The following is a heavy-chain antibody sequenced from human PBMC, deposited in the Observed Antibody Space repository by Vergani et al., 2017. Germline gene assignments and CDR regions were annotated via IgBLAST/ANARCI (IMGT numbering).Heavy chain of an antibody. D-gene: IGHD5-12*01. CDR2: IYYSGST. J-gene: IGHJ6*04. V-gene: IGHV4-39*07. CDR1: VGSISSSSYY. CDR3: ARGADIVAM. Sequence: QLQLQESGPGLVKPSGTLSLTCTVSVGSISSSSYYGGWIRQPPGKGLEWIGSIYYSGSTYYNPSLKSRVTISVDTSKNQFSQKMSSVTAADTAVYYCARGADIVAMWGKGTTVTVSS.